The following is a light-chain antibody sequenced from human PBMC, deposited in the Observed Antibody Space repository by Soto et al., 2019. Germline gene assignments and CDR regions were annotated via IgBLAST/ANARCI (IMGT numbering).Light chain of an antibody. CDR1: QRIGSG. V-gene: IGKV1-5*03. Sequence: DIQMTQSPSTLSASVGDGVTITCRASQRIGSGLAWYQQRPGKAPKLLIYKATNLQEGVPSRFSGSGSGTDFSFTITSLQPVDSPTYYCQQYNDFQYTFGQGTKLEI. J-gene: IGKJ2*01. CDR2: KAT. CDR3: QQYNDFQYT.